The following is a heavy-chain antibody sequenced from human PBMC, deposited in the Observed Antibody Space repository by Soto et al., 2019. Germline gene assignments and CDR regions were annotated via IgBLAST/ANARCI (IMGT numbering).Heavy chain of an antibody. J-gene: IGHJ4*02. CDR3: ARAYTYYYGSGSYPDY. CDR1: GFTFSSYG. D-gene: IGHD3-10*01. Sequence: QVQLVESGGGVVQPGRSLRLSCAASGFTFSSYGMHWVRQAPGKGLEGVAVIWYDGSNKYYADSVKGRFTISRDNSKNTLYMQMNSLRAEDTAVYYCARAYTYYYGSGSYPDYWGQGTLVTVSS. CDR2: IWYDGSNK. V-gene: IGHV3-33*01.